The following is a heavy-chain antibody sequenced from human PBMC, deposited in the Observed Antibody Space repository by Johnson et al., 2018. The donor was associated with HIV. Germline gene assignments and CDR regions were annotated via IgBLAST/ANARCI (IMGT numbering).Heavy chain of an antibody. CDR2: IKQDGSEK. J-gene: IGHJ3*02. D-gene: IGHD1-26*01. CDR1: GFTFSSYW. CDR3: TTPSGSYVSSYDAFDI. Sequence: VQLVESGGGLVQPGGSLRLSCAASGFTFSSYWMSWVRQAPGKGLEWVANIKQDGSEKYYADSVKGRFTISRDNSKNTLYLQMNSLKTEDTAVYYCTTPSGSYVSSYDAFDIWGQGTMVTVSS. V-gene: IGHV3-7*03.